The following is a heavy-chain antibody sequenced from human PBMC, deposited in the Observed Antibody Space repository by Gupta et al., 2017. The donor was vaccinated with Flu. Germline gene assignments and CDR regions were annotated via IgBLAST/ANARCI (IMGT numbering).Heavy chain of an antibody. V-gene: IGHV3-48*03. J-gene: IGHJ4*02. CDR1: GFDFNSYE. CDR2: FNYSSAVT. CDR3: AGGQLDN. Sequence: EVLLVESGGGLVQPGGSLRLSCTAFGFDFNSYEMSWVRQATGGGLGWVAFNYSSAVTYHQGPVGGRFTISRENAKNLLDLQMSSLGGEDTAVYYCAGGQLDNWGQGTLVTVSS.